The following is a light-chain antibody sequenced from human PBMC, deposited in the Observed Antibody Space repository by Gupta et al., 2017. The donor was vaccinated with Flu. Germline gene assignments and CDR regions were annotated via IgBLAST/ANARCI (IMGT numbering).Light chain of an antibody. CDR2: DAS. J-gene: IGKJ4*01. CDR3: QQRSFLVT. CDR1: QSVSNY. Sequence: EIVLTQSPATLSLSPGERATLSCRASQSVSNYLAWHQQKPGQAPRLLIYDASNRATGVPARFSGSGSGTDFTLTISSLEPEDFAIYYWQQRSFLVTFGGGTKVEIK. V-gene: IGKV3-11*01.